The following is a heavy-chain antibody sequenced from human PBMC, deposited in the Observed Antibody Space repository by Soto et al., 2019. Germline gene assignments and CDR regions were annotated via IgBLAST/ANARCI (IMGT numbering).Heavy chain of an antibody. D-gene: IGHD3-22*01. CDR1: GFTFSSYG. Sequence: QVQLVESGGGLVQPGRSLRLSCAASGFTFSSYGMHWVRQAPGKGLEWVAVISYDGSNKYYADSVKGRFTISRDNSKNTLYLQMNGLRAEETAVYYCAKEASGGYDSSGYYFDYWGQGTLVNVSS. CDR3: AKEASGGYDSSGYYFDY. V-gene: IGHV3-30*18. CDR2: ISYDGSNK. J-gene: IGHJ4*02.